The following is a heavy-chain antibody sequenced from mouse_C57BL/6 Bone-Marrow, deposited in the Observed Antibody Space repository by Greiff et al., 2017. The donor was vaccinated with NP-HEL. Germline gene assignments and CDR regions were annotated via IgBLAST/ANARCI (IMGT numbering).Heavy chain of an antibody. CDR3: ARRRAIYYDNDGGFAY. V-gene: IGHV5-6*02. CDR1: GFTFSSYG. CDR2: ISSGGSYT. Sequence: EVMLVESGGDLVKPGGSLKLSCAASGFTFSSYGMSWVRQTPDKRLEWVATISSGGSYTYYPDSVKGRSTISRDNAKNTLYLRKSSLKTEDTAMYYCARRRAIYYDNDGGFAYWGQGTLVTVSA. J-gene: IGHJ3*01. D-gene: IGHD2-4*01.